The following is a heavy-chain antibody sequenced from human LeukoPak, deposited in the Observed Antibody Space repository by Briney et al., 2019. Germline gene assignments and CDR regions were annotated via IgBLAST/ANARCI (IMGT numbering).Heavy chain of an antibody. J-gene: IGHJ4*02. Sequence: ASVKVSCKASGYTFTGYYMHWVRQAPGQGLEWMGWINPNSGGTNYAQKVQGRGTMTRDTSISTAYMELRRLRSDDPAVYYCARDAAYCGGDCYSDYWGQGTLVTVSS. D-gene: IGHD2-21*02. V-gene: IGHV1-2*02. CDR1: GYTFTGYY. CDR2: INPNSGGT. CDR3: ARDAAYCGGDCYSDY.